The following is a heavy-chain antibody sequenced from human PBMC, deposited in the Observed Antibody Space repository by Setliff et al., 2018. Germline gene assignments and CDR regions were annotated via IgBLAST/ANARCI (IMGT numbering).Heavy chain of an antibody. V-gene: IGHV4-4*02. D-gene: IGHD3-22*01. CDR1: GDSISSGNW. J-gene: IGHJ5*02. Sequence: ETLSLTCAVSGDSISSGNWWSWVRQPPEKGLEWIGEINHSGNTNYNPSLKSRVTISVDKSTNQFSLKLNSVTAADTALYYCARDALYDSNDRNSYYGNWLDPWGQGTLVTVSS. CDR3: ARDALYDSNDRNSYYGNWLDP. CDR2: INHSGNT.